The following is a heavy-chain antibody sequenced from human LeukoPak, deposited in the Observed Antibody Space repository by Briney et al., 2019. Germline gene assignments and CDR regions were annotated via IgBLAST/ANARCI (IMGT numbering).Heavy chain of an antibody. CDR2: ISGSGGTT. Sequence: PGGSLRLSCAASGFTFSSYAMSWVRQVPGKGLEWVSGISGSGGTTYYADSVKGRFTISRDNSKNTLSLQMNSLRAEDTAVYYCAKAVGGYCNSNICYRSPPFDNWGQGTLVTVSS. V-gene: IGHV3-23*01. D-gene: IGHD2-2*01. CDR3: AKAVGGYCNSNICYRSPPFDN. CDR1: GFTFSSYA. J-gene: IGHJ4*02.